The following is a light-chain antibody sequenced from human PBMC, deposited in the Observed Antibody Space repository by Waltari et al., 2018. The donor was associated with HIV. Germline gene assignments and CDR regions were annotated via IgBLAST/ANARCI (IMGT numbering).Light chain of an antibody. CDR3: QSYDSANPCI. V-gene: IGLV6-57*03. J-gene: IGLJ1*01. CDR2: EDN. Sequence: NFMLTQPHSVSESPGKTVTISCARSSGSIASNPVQWYQQRPGRAPTPVIYEDNQRPPGVPDRFSGSIDSSSNSASLTISELKTEDEADYYCQSYDSANPCIFGTGTRVTVL. CDR1: SGSIASNP.